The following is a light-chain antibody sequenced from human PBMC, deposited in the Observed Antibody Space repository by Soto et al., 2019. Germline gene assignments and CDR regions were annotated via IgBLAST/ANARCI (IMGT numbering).Light chain of an antibody. CDR2: GAS. V-gene: IGKV3-15*01. CDR1: QTLSRN. CDR3: QQYDNWPHT. J-gene: IGKJ2*01. Sequence: EMVMTQSPATLSVCPGERATLSCRASQTLSRNLAWYQQQPGQAPRLLIYGASTRATGIPARFSGSGSGTDFTLTISSLQSEDFAVYYCQQYDNWPHTFGQGTKLEIK.